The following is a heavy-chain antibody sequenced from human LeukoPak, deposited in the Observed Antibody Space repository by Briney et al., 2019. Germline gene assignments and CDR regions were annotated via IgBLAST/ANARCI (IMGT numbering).Heavy chain of an antibody. CDR2: FDGNGPNT. D-gene: IGHD2-8*02. Sequence: GGSLRLSCAASGFTFSSFAMTWFGQAPGKGLEWVSGFDGNGPNTYYADSVKGRWTISRDNSRNTLYLEMNSLRPEDTAIYYCAKPRTTGLGWAQFDYWGQGSLVTVSS. V-gene: IGHV3-23*01. J-gene: IGHJ4*02. CDR1: GFTFSSFA. CDR3: AKPRTTGLGWAQFDY.